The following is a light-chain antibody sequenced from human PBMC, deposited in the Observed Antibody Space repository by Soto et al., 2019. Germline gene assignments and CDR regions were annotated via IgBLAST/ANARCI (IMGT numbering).Light chain of an antibody. J-gene: IGKJ2*01. Sequence: EIVMTQSPATLSVSPGERATLSCRASQSVGSDLAWYQHKPGQAPRLLIYGASTRATGIPARFSGSGSGTELTLTISSLQSEDFAVYYCQQYNNWPRTFGQGTKLEIK. CDR1: QSVGSD. CDR2: GAS. V-gene: IGKV3-15*01. CDR3: QQYNNWPRT.